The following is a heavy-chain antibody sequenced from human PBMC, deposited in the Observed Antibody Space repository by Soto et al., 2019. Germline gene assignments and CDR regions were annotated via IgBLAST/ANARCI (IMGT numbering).Heavy chain of an antibody. CDR2: ISGSGDRT. CDR3: PFGWGGGHEGY. J-gene: IGHJ1*01. V-gene: IGHV3-23*01. D-gene: IGHD5-12*01. Sequence: EVQKLESGGGLVQPGGSLRLSCAASGLTFSAYPMSWVRQAPGKGLEWVSSISGSGDRTYYADSVKGRFTISRDNSKNTLDLQMNSLRIEDTAVYFCPFGWGGGHEGYWGQGTLVPVSS. CDR1: GLTFSAYP.